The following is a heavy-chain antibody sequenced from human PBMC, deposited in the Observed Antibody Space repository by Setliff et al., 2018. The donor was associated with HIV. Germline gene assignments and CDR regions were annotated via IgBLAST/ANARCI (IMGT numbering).Heavy chain of an antibody. CDR1: GGSIGSGSAY. CDR3: AKSGGWYDGLDS. D-gene: IGHD6-19*01. CDR2: IYTRGRT. V-gene: IGHV4-61*02. J-gene: IGHJ4*02. Sequence: SETLSLTCTVSGGSIGSGSAYWSWIRQPAGKGLEWIGRIYTRGRTLYNPSLTSRVTISLDTSKNQFSLNLTSVTAADTAVYYCAKSGGWYDGLDSWGQGTLVTVSS.